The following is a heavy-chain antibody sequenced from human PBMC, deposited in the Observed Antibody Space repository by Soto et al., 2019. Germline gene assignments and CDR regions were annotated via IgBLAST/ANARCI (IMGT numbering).Heavy chain of an antibody. V-gene: IGHV1-8*01. CDR2: MNPNSADT. CDR1: GYTFTKYE. Sequence: QVQLVQSGAEVKKPGASVKVSCKASGYTFTKYEIHWVRQATGQGLEWMGWMNPNSADTGYAQKFQGRLTMTRDSSTSTAYMELSGLRSEDAAVYYCATMEREYGVPFDYWGQGSLVTVSS. D-gene: IGHD2-8*01. CDR3: ATMEREYGVPFDY. J-gene: IGHJ4*02.